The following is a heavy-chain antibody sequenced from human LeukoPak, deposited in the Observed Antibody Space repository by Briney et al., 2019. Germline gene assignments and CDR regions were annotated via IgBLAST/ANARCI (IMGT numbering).Heavy chain of an antibody. CDR2: IIPILGIA. CDR3: ARATTVTTTNYYYYYGMDV. J-gene: IGHJ6*02. Sequence: ASVNVSFKASGGTFSSYAISWVRQAPGQGREWMGRIIPILGIANYAQKFQGRVTITADKSTSTAYMELSSLRSEDTAVYYCARATTVTTTNYYYYYGMDVWAKGPRSPSP. D-gene: IGHD4-17*01. V-gene: IGHV1-69*04. CDR1: GGTFSSYA.